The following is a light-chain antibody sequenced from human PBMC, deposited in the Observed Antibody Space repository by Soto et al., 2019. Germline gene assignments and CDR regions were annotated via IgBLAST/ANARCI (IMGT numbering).Light chain of an antibody. J-gene: IGKJ2*01. V-gene: IGKV3-20*01. CDR2: GAS. Sequence: EIVLTQSPGTLSLSPGERATLSCRASQSVSSSYLAWYQQKPGQAHRLLIYGASSRATGIPDRFSGSGSGTDFTLTISRLEPEDFAVYYCQQYGRSPPMYTFGQGTKLEIK. CDR1: QSVSSSY. CDR3: QQYGRSPPMYT.